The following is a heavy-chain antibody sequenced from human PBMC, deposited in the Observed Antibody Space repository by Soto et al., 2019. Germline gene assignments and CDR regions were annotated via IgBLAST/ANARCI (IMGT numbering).Heavy chain of an antibody. V-gene: IGHV1-18*01. CDR2: IIPYNGNT. CDR3: ARKDPGNDAFDI. Sequence: QVQLVQSGAEVKKPGASVRLSCKASGYTFTSYVISWVRQAPGQGLEWMGWIIPYNGNTKYAQILQDRVTMTKDTPTSTAYMELWSLRSDDTAVYYCARKDPGNDAFDIWGQGTMVTVSS. CDR1: GYTFTSYV. J-gene: IGHJ3*02.